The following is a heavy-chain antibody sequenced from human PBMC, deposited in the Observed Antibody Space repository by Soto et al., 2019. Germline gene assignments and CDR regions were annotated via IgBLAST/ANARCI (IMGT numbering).Heavy chain of an antibody. Sequence: QLQLQESGPGLVKPSETLSLTCSVSGGSITSTSYYWGWIRQPPGKGLEWIGSIYNTGSTYYNPSLKSRVIISADTSKNQFSLNLYYVTAADTAVYYCVRGPPGGSGWIWGQGTLVTVSS. J-gene: IGHJ4*02. CDR1: GGSITSTSYY. CDR3: VRGPPGGSGWI. CDR2: IYNTGST. D-gene: IGHD6-19*01. V-gene: IGHV4-39*01.